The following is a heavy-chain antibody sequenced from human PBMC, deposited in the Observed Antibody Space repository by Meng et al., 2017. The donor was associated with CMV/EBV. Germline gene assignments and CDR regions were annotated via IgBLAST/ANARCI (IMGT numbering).Heavy chain of an antibody. CDR2: ISSSSSYI. J-gene: IGHJ4*02. CDR1: GFTFSSYS. D-gene: IGHD3-22*01. V-gene: IGHV3-21*04. Sequence: GESLKDPCAASGFTFSSYSMNWVRQAPGKGLEWVSSISSSSSYIYYADSVKGRFTISRDNAKNSLYLQMNSLRAEDTAVYYCARDKGDYYDSSGYSLGSHHGPLDYWGQGTLVTVSS. CDR3: ARDKGDYYDSSGYSLGSHHGPLDY.